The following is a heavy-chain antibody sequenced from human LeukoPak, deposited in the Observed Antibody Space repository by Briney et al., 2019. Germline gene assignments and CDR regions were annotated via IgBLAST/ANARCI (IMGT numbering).Heavy chain of an antibody. J-gene: IGHJ6*02. D-gene: IGHD4-17*01. V-gene: IGHV3-53*01. CDR3: ARVQTTSVYYYGMDV. Sequence: HPGGSLRLSCAASGFTVSSNHMSWVRQAPGKGLEWVSVIYRGGSTYYADSVKGRFTISRDNYKNTLYLQMNSLRAEDTAVYYCARVQTTSVYYYGMDVWGPGTTVTVSS. CDR2: IYRGGST. CDR1: GFTVSSNH.